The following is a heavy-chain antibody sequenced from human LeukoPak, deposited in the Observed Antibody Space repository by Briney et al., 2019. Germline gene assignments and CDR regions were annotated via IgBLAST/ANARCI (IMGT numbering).Heavy chain of an antibody. CDR1: GFTFSSYG. V-gene: IGHV3-30*18. CDR3: AKQGRRFLEWLLQKYYYYMDV. D-gene: IGHD3-3*01. Sequence: PGGSLRLSCAASGFTFSSYGMHWVRQAPGKGLEWVAVISYDGSNKYYADSVKGRFTISRDNSKNTLYLQMNSLRAEDTAVYYCAKQGRRFLEWLLQKYYYYMDVWGKGTTVTVSS. CDR2: ISYDGSNK. J-gene: IGHJ6*03.